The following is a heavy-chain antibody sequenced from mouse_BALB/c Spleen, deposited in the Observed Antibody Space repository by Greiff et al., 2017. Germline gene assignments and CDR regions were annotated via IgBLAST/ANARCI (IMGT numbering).Heavy chain of an antibody. CDR1: GFTFSSFG. CDR3: ASGYYRYEWYFDV. CDR2: ISSGSSTI. J-gene: IGHJ1*01. V-gene: IGHV5-17*02. D-gene: IGHD2-14*01. Sequence: EVKLMESGGGLVQPGGSRKLSCAASGFTFSSFGMHWVRQAPEKGLEWVAYISSGSSTIYYADTVKGRFTISRDNPKNTLFLHMTSLRSEDTAMYYCASGYYRYEWYFDVWGEGTTVTVSS.